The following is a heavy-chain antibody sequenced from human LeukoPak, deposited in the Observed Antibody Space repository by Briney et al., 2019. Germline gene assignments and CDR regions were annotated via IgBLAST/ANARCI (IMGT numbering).Heavy chain of an antibody. J-gene: IGHJ4*02. CDR1: GFTFSSYA. V-gene: IGHV3-30*14. D-gene: IGHD5-12*01. Sequence: PGRSLRLSCAASGFTFSSYAIHWVRQGPGKGLEWVAVISFDGNNKYYADSVKGRFTISRDNSKNTLSLQMNSLRPEDTAVYYCARDRGVATMDYWGQGTLVTVSS. CDR3: ARDRGVATMDY. CDR2: ISFDGNNK.